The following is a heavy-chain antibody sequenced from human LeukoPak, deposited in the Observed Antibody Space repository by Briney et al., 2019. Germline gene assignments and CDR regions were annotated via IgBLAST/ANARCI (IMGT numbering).Heavy chain of an antibody. CDR1: GGSFSGYY. CDR2: INHSGST. D-gene: IGHD5-18*01. J-gene: IGHJ5*02. CDR3: ARDTHTAKNWFDP. Sequence: SETLSLTCAVYGGSFSGYYWSWIRQPPGKGLEWIGEINHSGSTNYNPSLKSRVTISVDTSKNQFSLKLSSVTAADTAVYYCARDTHTAKNWFDPWGQGTLVTVSS. V-gene: IGHV4-34*01.